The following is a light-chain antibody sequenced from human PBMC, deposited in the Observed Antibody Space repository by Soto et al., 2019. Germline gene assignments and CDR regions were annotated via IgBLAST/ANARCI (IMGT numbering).Light chain of an antibody. CDR1: QSISSY. V-gene: IGKV1-39*01. Sequence: DIQMTQSPSSLSASVLYRVTITFRASQSISSYLNWYQQKPGKAPKLLIYAASSLQSGVPSRFSGSGSGTDFTLTISSLQSEDSAFYYCQKYNNLPPTFGQGTKVDIK. CDR3: QKYNNLPPT. CDR2: AAS. J-gene: IGKJ1*01.